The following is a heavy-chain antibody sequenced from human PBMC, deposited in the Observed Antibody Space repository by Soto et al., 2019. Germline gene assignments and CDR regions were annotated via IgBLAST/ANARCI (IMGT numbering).Heavy chain of an antibody. J-gene: IGHJ4*02. CDR1: GVFISGTSCN. Sequence: SETLSLTCNVSGVFISGTSCNWGWILQPPGNVLEWMGTLDYRGTAHYNPSLKGRINISADPSKNQVSLTLTSVTAADTAVYYRARQGSYWGQGALVTVSS. V-gene: IGHV4-39*01. CDR3: ARQGSY. CDR2: LDYRGTA.